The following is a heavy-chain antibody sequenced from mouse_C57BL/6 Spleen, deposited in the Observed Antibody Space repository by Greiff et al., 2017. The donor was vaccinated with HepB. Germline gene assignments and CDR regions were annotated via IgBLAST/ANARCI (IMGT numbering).Heavy chain of an antibody. D-gene: IGHD1-1*01. Sequence: DVKLVESGGGLVQPGGSLSLSCAASGFTFTDYYTSWVRQPPGKALEWLGFIRNKANGYTTEYSASVKGRFTISRDNSQSILYLQMNALRAEDSATYYCARYIANYYGSSPYYFDYWGQGTTLTVSS. CDR2: IRNKANGYTT. V-gene: IGHV7-3*01. J-gene: IGHJ2*01. CDR3: ARYIANYYGSSPYYFDY. CDR1: GFTFTDYY.